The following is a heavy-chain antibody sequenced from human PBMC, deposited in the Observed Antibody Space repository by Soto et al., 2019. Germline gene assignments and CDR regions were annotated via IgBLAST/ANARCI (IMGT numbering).Heavy chain of an antibody. D-gene: IGHD6-19*01. CDR2: ISSSGSTI. CDR3: AREGRYSSGCHDY. CDR1: GFTFSSYE. J-gene: IGHJ4*02. Sequence: HPGGSLRLSCAASGFTFSSYEMNWVRQAPGKGLEWVSYISSSGSTIYYADSVKGRFTISRDNAKNSLYLQMNSLRAEDTAVYYCAREGRYSSGCHDYWGQGTLVTVSS. V-gene: IGHV3-48*03.